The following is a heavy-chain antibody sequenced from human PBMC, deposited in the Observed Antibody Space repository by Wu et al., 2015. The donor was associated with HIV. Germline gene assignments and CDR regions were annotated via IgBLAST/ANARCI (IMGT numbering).Heavy chain of an antibody. CDR3: ARDFGGNSEYYYYMDV. J-gene: IGHJ6*03. CDR1: GGTFTNYA. Sequence: QVHLVQSGAEVKKSGSSVKVSCKASGGTFTNYALSWVRQAPGQGPEWMGRILAVFGKSIYAQKFQGRVTFTADESTSTAYMELSSLRSEDTAVYYCARDFGGNSEYYYYMDVWGKGTTVTVSS. CDR2: ILAVFGKS. V-gene: IGHV1-69*15. D-gene: IGHD4-23*01.